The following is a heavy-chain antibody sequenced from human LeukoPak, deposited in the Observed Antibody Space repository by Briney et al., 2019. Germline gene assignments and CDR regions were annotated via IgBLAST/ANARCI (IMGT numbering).Heavy chain of an antibody. D-gene: IGHD3-16*01. CDR2: IRYDGSNK. V-gene: IGHV3-30*02. Sequence: PGGSLRLSCAASGFTFRSYGMHWVRQAPGKGLEWVAFIRYDGSNKYYADSVKGRFTISRDNSKNTLYLQMNSLRAEDTAVYYCAKDLWDGPQGDYWGQGTLVTVSS. J-gene: IGHJ4*02. CDR1: GFTFRSYG. CDR3: AKDLWDGPQGDY.